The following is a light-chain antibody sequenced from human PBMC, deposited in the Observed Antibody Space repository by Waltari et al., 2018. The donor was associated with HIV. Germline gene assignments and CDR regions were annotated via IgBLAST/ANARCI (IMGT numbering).Light chain of an antibody. CDR3: ASYVSSTSYV. CDR1: SRDVGGYNY. J-gene: IGLJ1*01. Sequence: QSALTQPASVSGTPGQSIIIFCTGTSRDVGGYNYVSWYQQHPGKAPKGMIYDVSKRPSGVSKRFSGSKSGNTASLTISRLQAEDEADYYCASYVSSTSYVFVTGTKVTVV. V-gene: IGLV2-14*01. CDR2: DVS.